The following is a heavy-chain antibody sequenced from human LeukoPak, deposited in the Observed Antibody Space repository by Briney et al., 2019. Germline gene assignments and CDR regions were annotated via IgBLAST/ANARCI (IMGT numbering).Heavy chain of an antibody. D-gene: IGHD3-3*01. J-gene: IGHJ5*02. CDR2: IYYSGST. Sequence: PSETLSLTCTVSGGSVSSGSYYWSWIRQPPGKGLEWIAYIYYSGSTNYNPSLTSRVIISVDTSKNQFSLKLRSVTAADTAVYYCARGSIFGVATNWFDPWGQGTLVTVSS. V-gene: IGHV4-61*01. CDR1: GGSVSSGSYY. CDR3: ARGSIFGVATNWFDP.